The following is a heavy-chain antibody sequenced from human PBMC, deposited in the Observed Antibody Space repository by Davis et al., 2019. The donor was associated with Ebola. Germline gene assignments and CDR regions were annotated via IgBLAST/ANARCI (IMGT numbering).Heavy chain of an antibody. Sequence: SVKVSCKASGVTFSSYAISWVRQAPGQGLEWLGGLIPISGTANYAQKFQGRVTITADESTRTAYMELRGLRSDDTAVYYCARDMGMVQEANWFDPWGQGTLVTVSS. J-gene: IGHJ5*02. CDR1: GVTFSSYA. CDR2: LIPISGTA. V-gene: IGHV1-69*13. D-gene: IGHD3-10*01. CDR3: ARDMGMVQEANWFDP.